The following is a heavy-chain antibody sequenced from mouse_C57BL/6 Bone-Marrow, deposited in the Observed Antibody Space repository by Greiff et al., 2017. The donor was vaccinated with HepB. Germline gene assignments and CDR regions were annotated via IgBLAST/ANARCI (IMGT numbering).Heavy chain of an antibody. CDR2: ISDGGSYT. CDR3: ARGIYDGYYRYYFDY. J-gene: IGHJ2*01. Sequence: EVQLQESGGGLVKPGGSLKLSCAASGFTFSSYAMSWVRQTPEKRLEWVATISDGGSYTYYPDNVKGRFTISRDNAKNNLYLQMSHLKSEDTAMYYCARGIYDGYYRYYFDYWGQGTTLTVSS. CDR1: GFTFSSYA. V-gene: IGHV5-4*01. D-gene: IGHD2-3*01.